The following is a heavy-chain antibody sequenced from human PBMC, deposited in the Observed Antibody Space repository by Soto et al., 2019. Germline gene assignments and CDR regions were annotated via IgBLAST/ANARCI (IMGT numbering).Heavy chain of an antibody. CDR2: ITGSGGST. CDR1: GFTFSSYA. Sequence: EVQLLESGGGLVQPGGSLRLSCAASGFTFSSYAMSWVRQAPGKGLEWVSAITGSGGSTYYADSVKGRFTISRDNSKNTVYLPMNSLRAEDTAVYYCAKDPYGDLGLGACDYWGPGTLVTVSS. J-gene: IGHJ4*02. CDR3: AKDPYGDLGLGACDY. V-gene: IGHV3-23*01. D-gene: IGHD4-17*01.